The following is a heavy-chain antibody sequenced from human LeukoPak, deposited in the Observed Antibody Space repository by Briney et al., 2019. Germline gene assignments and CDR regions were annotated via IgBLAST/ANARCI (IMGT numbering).Heavy chain of an antibody. D-gene: IGHD3-22*01. Sequence: ASVKVSCKASGGTFSSYAISWVRQAPGQGLEWMGRIIPIFGTANYAQKFQGRVTITTDESTSTAYMELSSLRSEDTAVYYRARDYYDSSGYSDYWGQGTLVTVSS. CDR2: IIPIFGTA. J-gene: IGHJ4*02. V-gene: IGHV1-69*05. CDR3: ARDYYDSSGYSDY. CDR1: GGTFSSYA.